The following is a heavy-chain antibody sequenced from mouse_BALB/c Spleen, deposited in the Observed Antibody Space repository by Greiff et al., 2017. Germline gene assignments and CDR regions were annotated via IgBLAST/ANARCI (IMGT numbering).Heavy chain of an antibody. J-gene: IGHJ2*01. V-gene: IGHV1-80*01. Sequence: QVQLQQSGAELVRPGSSVKISCKASGYAFSSYWMNWVKQRPGQGLEWIGQIYPGDGDTNYNGKFKGKATLTADKSSSTAYMQLSSLTSEDSAVYYCTRVAMTPDGGFDYWGQGTTLTVSS. D-gene: IGHD2-3*01. CDR1: GYAFSSYW. CDR3: TRVAMTPDGGFDY. CDR2: IYPGDGDT.